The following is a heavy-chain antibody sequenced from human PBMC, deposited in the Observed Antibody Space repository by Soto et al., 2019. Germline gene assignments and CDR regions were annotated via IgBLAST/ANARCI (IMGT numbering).Heavy chain of an antibody. CDR3: AGEWGRSECALVP. CDR1: GYTFTGHN. J-gene: IGHJ5*02. Sequence: ASVKVSCKASGYTFTGHNMHWVRQAPGQGLERMGWINPNSGGTNYAQKFQGRVTMTRDTSISTAYMELSSLRSDDTAAYYCAGEWGRSECALVPWGRGSLVAVGS. D-gene: IGHD6-6*01. CDR2: INPNSGGT. V-gene: IGHV1-2*02.